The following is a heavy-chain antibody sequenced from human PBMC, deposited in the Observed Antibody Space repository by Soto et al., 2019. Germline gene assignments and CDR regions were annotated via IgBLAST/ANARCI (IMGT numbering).Heavy chain of an antibody. CDR3: ASDFGNGDSSYWYFDL. CDR2: INAGNGNT. J-gene: IGHJ2*01. CDR1: GYILTSYA. V-gene: IGHV1-3*01. Sequence: QVQLVQSGAEVKKPGASVKVSCKASGYILTSYAMHWVRQAPGQRLEWMGWINAGNGNTKYSQKFQGRVTITRDTSASTAYMVLSNLRSEDTAVYYCASDFGNGDSSYWYFDLWGRGTLVTVSS. D-gene: IGHD4-17*01.